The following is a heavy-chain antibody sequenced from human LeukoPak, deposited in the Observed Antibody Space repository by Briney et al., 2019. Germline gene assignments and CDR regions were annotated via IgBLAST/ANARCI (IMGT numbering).Heavy chain of an antibody. CDR3: ARGDSSGYHYHYYGMDV. CDR1: GITFSRYG. Sequence: GGSLRLSCAASGITFSRYGMHRVRQAPGKRLEWVAAIWNDGSNKYYVDSVKGRFTISRDNSKNTLYLQMDSLRVEDTAVYYCARGDSSGYHYHYYGMDVWGQGTTVTVSS. D-gene: IGHD3-22*01. CDR2: IWNDGSNK. V-gene: IGHV3-33*01. J-gene: IGHJ6*02.